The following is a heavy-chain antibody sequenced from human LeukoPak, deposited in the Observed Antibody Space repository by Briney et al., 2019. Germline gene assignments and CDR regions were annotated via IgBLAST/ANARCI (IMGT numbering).Heavy chain of an antibody. CDR1: GFTFSSYA. J-gene: IGHJ4*02. CDR3: AKSLLRYYYFDY. V-gene: IGHV3-23*01. CDR2: ISGSGGST. D-gene: IGHD1-14*01. Sequence: GGSLRLCCAASGFTFSSYAMSWVRQAPGKGLEWVSAISGSGGSTYYADSVKGRFTISRDNSKNTLYLQMNSLRAEDTAVYYCAKSLLRYYYFDYWGQGTLVTVSS.